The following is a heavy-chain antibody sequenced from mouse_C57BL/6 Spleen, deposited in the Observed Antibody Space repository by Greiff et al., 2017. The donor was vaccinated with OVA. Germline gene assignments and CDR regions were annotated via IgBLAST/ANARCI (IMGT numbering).Heavy chain of an antibody. Sequence: VKLMESGPELVKPGASVKISCKASGYAFSSSWMNWVKQRPGKGLEWIGRIYPGDGDTNYNGKFKGKATLTADKSSSTAYMQLSSLTSEDSAVYFCARAYFEYFDVWGTGTTVTVSS. V-gene: IGHV1-82*01. CDR3: ARAYFEYFDV. J-gene: IGHJ1*03. CDR2: IYPGDGDT. D-gene: IGHD2-10*01. CDR1: GYAFSSSW.